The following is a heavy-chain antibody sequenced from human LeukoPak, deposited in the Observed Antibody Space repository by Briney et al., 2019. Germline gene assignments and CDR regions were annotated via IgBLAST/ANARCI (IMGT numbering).Heavy chain of an antibody. CDR1: GYSFTSYW. CDR3: ARPNSSCSSTSCYADAFDI. V-gene: IGHV5-51*01. J-gene: IGHJ3*02. Sequence: GESLKISCKGSGYSFTSYWIGWARQMPGKGLEWMGIIYPGDSDTRYSPSFQGQVTISADKSISTAYLQWSSLKASDTAMYYCARPNSSCSSTSCYADAFDIWGQGTMVTVSS. CDR2: IYPGDSDT. D-gene: IGHD2-2*01.